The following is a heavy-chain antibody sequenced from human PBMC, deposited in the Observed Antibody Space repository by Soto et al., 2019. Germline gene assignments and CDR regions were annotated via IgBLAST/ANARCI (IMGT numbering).Heavy chain of an antibody. Sequence: QVQLVQSGAEVKKPGSSVKVSCKASGGTFSSYAISWVRQAPGQGLEWMGGIIPIFGTANYAQKLQGRVTITADEPTSTAYMELSSLRSEDTAVYYCARSGNYDFWSGYYTYFDYWGQGTLVTVSS. V-gene: IGHV1-69*01. J-gene: IGHJ4*02. CDR2: IIPIFGTA. CDR3: ARSGNYDFWSGYYTYFDY. CDR1: GGTFSSYA. D-gene: IGHD3-3*01.